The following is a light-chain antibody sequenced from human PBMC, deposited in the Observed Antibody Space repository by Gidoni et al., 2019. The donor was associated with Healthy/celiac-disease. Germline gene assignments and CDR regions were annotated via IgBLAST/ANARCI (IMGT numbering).Light chain of an antibody. Sequence: DIQLNPSPSFLSASVGDRVTITCRASQGISSYLAWYQQKPGKAPKLLIYAASTLQSGVPSRFSGSGSGTEFTLTISSLQPEDFATYYCQQLNSYPLFGQGTRLEIK. CDR3: QQLNSYPL. J-gene: IGKJ5*01. CDR2: AAS. CDR1: QGISSY. V-gene: IGKV1-9*01.